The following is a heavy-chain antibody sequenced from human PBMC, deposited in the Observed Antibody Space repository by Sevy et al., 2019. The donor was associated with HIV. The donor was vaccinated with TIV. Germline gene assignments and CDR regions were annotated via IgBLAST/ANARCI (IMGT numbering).Heavy chain of an antibody. V-gene: IGHV4-59*13. CDR3: ARAPPVRSGDDSLNWFDP. J-gene: IGHJ5*02. CDR2: IYFTGST. D-gene: IGHD5-12*01. CDR1: GGSISVYY. Sequence: SGALSLTCTVSGGSISVYYWSWVRQPPGKALEYIGGIYFTGSTNSNPSLKSRVTISVDTSKNQLSLKLSSVTAADTAVYYCARAPPVRSGDDSLNWFDPWGQGTLVTVSS.